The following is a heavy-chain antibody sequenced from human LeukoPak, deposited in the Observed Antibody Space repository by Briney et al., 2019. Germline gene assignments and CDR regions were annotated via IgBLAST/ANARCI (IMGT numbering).Heavy chain of an antibody. CDR2: ISSNGGST. V-gene: IGHV3-64D*06. D-gene: IGHD6-13*01. CDR1: GFTFSSYA. J-gene: IGHJ5*02. Sequence: GGSLRLSCSASGFTFSSYAMHWVRQAPGKGLEYVSAISSNGGSTYYADSVKGRFTISRDNSKNTLYLQMSSLRAEDTAVYYCVKPAGRAVADWNNWFDPWGQGTLVTVSS. CDR3: VKPAGRAVADWNNWFDP.